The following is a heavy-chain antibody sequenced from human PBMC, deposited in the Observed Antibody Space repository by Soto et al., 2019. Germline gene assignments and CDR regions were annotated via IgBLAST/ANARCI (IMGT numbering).Heavy chain of an antibody. CDR3: ATSVLGYCISTSCYGVGMDV. CDR2: IIPIFGTA. V-gene: IGHV1-69*12. Sequence: QVQLVQSGAEVKKPGSSVKVSCKASGGTFSSYAISWVRQAPGQGLAWMGGIIPIFGTANYAQKFQGRVTITADESTSTAYMELSSLRSEDTAVYYCATSVLGYCISTSCYGVGMDVWGQGTTVTVSS. J-gene: IGHJ6*02. CDR1: GGTFSSYA. D-gene: IGHD2-2*01.